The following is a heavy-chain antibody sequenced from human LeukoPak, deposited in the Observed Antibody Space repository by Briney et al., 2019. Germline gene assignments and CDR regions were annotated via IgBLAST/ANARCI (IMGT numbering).Heavy chain of an antibody. J-gene: IGHJ4*02. CDR1: GFSFSCYN. V-gene: IGHV3-21*06. CDR3: ATSFGATRGY. D-gene: IGHD3-10*01. Sequence: PGMSLRLSCAASGFSFSCYNMYWVRQAPGQGLEWVSSITTTGGSIYYADSVRGRFTISRDNAKNSLFLHMNTLRIEDTAVNYCATSFGATRGYWGQGTLVTVSS. CDR2: ITTTGGSI.